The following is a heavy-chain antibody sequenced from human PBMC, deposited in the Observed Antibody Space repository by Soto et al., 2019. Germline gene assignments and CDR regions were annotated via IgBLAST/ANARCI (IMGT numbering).Heavy chain of an antibody. D-gene: IGHD2-2*02. Sequence: QVHLVQSGAEVKKPGASVKVSCKASGYSFTSYALHWVRQAPGQRLEWMGWIITVNGNTKYSQKFQGRVTFTRDTSAGTVYMELSSLTSEETAVYYCARDSSAYTKDFAYWGQGTRVTVSS. CDR1: GYSFTSYA. V-gene: IGHV1-3*04. CDR3: ARDSSAYTKDFAY. CDR2: IITVNGNT. J-gene: IGHJ4*02.